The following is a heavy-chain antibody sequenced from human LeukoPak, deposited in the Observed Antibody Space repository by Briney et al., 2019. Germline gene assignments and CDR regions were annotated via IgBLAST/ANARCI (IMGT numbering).Heavy chain of an antibody. J-gene: IGHJ3*02. CDR2: FDPEDGET. CDR3: ATDLPPNYYVRGTPFDI. CDR1: GYTFTSYG. V-gene: IGHV1-24*01. Sequence: ASVKVSCKASGYTFTSYGISWVRQAPGQGLEWMGGFDPEDGETIFAQKFQGRVSMTEDTSTDTAYMDLSSLRSDDTAVYYCATDLPPNYYVRGTPFDIWGQGTMVTVSS. D-gene: IGHD3-10*02.